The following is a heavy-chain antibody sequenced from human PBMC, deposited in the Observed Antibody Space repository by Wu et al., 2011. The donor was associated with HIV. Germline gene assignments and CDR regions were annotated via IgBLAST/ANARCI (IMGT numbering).Heavy chain of an antibody. D-gene: IGHD3-9*01. CDR1: YT. V-gene: IGHV1-69*05. J-gene: IGHJ4*02. CDR3: ARGDILTGAPEYYFDY. Sequence: YTMSWVRQAPGQGLEWMGGIIPLYGTANYAQKFQGRVTISTDESSSTVYMALSSLRYEDTAVYYCARGDILTGAPEYYFDYWGQGTLVTVSS. CDR2: IIPLYGTA.